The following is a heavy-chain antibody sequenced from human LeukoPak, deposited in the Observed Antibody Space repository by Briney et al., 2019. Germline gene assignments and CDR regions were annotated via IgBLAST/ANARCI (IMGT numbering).Heavy chain of an antibody. CDR1: GFTFSRYG. D-gene: IGHD3-22*01. Sequence: GGSLRLSCAASGFTFSRYGMHWVRQAPGKGLEWVATISYDGNNKHYTDSVEGRFTISRDNSKNTLYLQMNTLRVEDTAMYYCVRGVTIYDSSGYFDYWGQGTLVTVSS. CDR2: ISYDGNNK. CDR3: VRGVTIYDSSGYFDY. J-gene: IGHJ4*02. V-gene: IGHV3-30*19.